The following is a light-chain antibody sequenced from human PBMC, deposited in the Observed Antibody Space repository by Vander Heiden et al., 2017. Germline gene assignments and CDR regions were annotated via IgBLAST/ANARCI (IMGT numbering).Light chain of an antibody. CDR2: GYS. Sequence: QSVPPRPPPVSGAPGQWVTISGTGSSCNIEEGHEVHWDQQIPGTAAKLLVYGYSKRPSGGPDRCSGSKSGTSASLAITGLQAEDEADYSRQAYDSSLSGVLFGGGTKLTVL. CDR1: SCNIEEGHE. J-gene: IGLJ2*01. CDR3: QAYDSSLSGVL. V-gene: IGLV1-40*01.